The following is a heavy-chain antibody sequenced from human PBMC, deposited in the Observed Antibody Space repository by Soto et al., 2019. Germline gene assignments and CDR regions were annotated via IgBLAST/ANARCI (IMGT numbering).Heavy chain of an antibody. CDR1: GGSISSYY. V-gene: IGHV4-59*01. D-gene: IGHD5-18*01. CDR3: AREQLWRFDY. J-gene: IGHJ4*02. Sequence: SETLSLTCTVSGGSISSYYWSWIRQPPGKGLEWIGYIYYSGSTNYNPSLKSRVTISVDTSKTQFSLKPSSVTAADTAVYYCAREQLWRFDYWGQGTLVTVSS. CDR2: IYYSGST.